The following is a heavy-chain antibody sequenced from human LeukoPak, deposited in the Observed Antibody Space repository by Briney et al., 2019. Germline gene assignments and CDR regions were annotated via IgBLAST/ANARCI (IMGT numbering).Heavy chain of an antibody. CDR1: GFAVGNYW. CDR3: TREDGGALA. CDR2: IKLNESHK. V-gene: IGHV3-7*01. J-gene: IGHJ5*02. D-gene: IGHD3-16*01. Sequence: GGSLRLPCAASGFAVGNYWMNWVRQAPGKGLEWVANIKLNESHKDYLGSVKGRFTISRDNAKNSLYLEMNSLRAEDTAVYYFTREDGGALAWGQGTLVTVSS.